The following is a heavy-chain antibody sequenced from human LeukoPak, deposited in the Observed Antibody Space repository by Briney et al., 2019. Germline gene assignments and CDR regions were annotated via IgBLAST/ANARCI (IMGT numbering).Heavy chain of an antibody. V-gene: IGHV3-74*01. CDR2: INSDGSST. CDR3: ARGPSGWGSLDS. CDR1: AFTFSSYW. Sequence: GGSLRLSCAASAFTFSSYWMHWVRQAPGKGLVWVSRINSDGSSTNYAASVKGRFAISRDNAKNTLYLQVNSLRAEDTAVYYCARGPSGWGSLDSRGQGTLVTVSS. D-gene: IGHD7-27*01. J-gene: IGHJ4*02.